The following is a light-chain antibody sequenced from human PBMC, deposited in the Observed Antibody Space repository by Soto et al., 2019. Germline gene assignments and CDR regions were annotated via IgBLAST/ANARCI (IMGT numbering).Light chain of an antibody. CDR3: SSFTSSSTLYV. Sequence: QSVLTQPASVSGSPGQSITITCTGTSSDVGAYRYVSWHQHHPGKGPKLMIYEVSNRPSAVSNRFSGSKSGNTASLTISGLQAEDEADYYCSSFTSSSTLYVFGTGTKVTVL. V-gene: IGLV2-14*01. J-gene: IGLJ1*01. CDR1: SSDVGAYRY. CDR2: EVS.